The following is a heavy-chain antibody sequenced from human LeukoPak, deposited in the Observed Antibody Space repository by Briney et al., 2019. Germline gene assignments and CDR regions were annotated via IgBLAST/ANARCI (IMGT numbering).Heavy chain of an antibody. CDR2: IYHSGST. CDR3: ARDWATVTFFDY. CDR1: GYSISSGYY. J-gene: IGHJ4*02. D-gene: IGHD4-17*01. Sequence: SETLSLTCTVSGYSISSGYYWGWIRQPPVKGLEWIGSIYHSGSTYYNPSLKSRVTISVDTSKNQFSLKLSSVTAADTAVYYCARDWATVTFFDYWGQGTLVTVSS. V-gene: IGHV4-38-2*02.